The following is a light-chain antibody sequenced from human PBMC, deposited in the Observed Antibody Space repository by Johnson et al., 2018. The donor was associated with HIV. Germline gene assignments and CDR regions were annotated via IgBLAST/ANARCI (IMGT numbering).Light chain of an antibody. CDR3: GRWDDSLSTYV. V-gene: IGLV1-51*02. Sequence: QSVLTQPPSVSAAPGQKVSISCSGSSSNIANNYISWYQQFPGTAPKLLIYENNKRPSGIPDRFSGSKSGASATLGITGLQTGAEADYYCGRWDDSLSTYVFGTGTKVTVL. J-gene: IGLJ1*01. CDR2: ENN. CDR1: SSNIANNY.